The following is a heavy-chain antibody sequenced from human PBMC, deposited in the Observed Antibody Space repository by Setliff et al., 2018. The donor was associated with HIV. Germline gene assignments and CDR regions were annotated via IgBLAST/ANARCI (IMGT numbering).Heavy chain of an antibody. Sequence: SETLSLTCTVSGGSISGHYWSWIRQPPGRGLEWIGYIYSSGSTHFNPPLQSRVTISVDTSKNQFSLKLSSVTAADTAVYYCARHSGVASPNWFDPWGQGTLVTVSS. CDR2: IYSSGST. V-gene: IGHV4-4*09. CDR3: ARHSGVASPNWFDP. D-gene: IGHD3-10*01. J-gene: IGHJ5*02. CDR1: GGSISGHY.